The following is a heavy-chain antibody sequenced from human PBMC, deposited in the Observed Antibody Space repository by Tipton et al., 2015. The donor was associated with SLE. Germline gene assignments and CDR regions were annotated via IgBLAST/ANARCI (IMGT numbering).Heavy chain of an antibody. D-gene: IGHD2-15*01. CDR2: IYYSGST. CDR3: ARVTAGVGSDY. Sequence: TLSLTCTVSGGSISSSSYYWGWIRQPPGKGLEWIGSIYYSGSTYYNPSLKSRVTISVDTSKNQFSLKLSSVTAADTAVYYCARVTAGVGSDYWGQGTLVTVSS. V-gene: IGHV4-39*07. J-gene: IGHJ4*02. CDR1: GGSISSSSYY.